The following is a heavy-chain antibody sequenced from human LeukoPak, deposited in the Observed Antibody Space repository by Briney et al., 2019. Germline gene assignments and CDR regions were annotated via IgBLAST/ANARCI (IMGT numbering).Heavy chain of an antibody. CDR3: ARGRYCSSTSCWNYYDYGMDV. D-gene: IGHD2-2*01. J-gene: IGHJ6*04. V-gene: IGHV4-34*01. CDR2: IKHSGST. CDR1: GGSFSGYY. Sequence: PSETLSLTCAVYGGSFSGYYWSWIRNPPGKGLEWIGEIKHSGSTTYDPSLKSRDTISVHTPKNRFSLKLSSVTAADTAVYYCARGRYCSSTSCWNYYDYGMDVWGKGTTVTVSS.